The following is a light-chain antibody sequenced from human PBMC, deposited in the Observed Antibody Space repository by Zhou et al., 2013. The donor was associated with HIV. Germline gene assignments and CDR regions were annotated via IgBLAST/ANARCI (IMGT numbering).Light chain of an antibody. CDR1: QTVSSIH. Sequence: EVVLTQSPDTLSLSPGERATLSCRATQTVSSIHLGWYQQRPGQPPRLLIYDTSKRAAGVPDRFSGSGSATDFTLTISGLEPEDFVLYFCQHYGNSPTFGPGTKPGDQT. CDR2: DTS. J-gene: IGKJ2*01. CDR3: QHYGNSPT. V-gene: IGKV3-20*01.